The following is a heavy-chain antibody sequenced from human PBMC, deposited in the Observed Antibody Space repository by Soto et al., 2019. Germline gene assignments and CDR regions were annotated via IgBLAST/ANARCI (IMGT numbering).Heavy chain of an antibody. Sequence: PSETLSLTCSVSGGSISSDDYYWTWIHKPPGEGLEWIGYIYYTGRTSSTPSLESRVTISIDTSKNQFSLKLSSVSAADTAVYYCAREGSSSPEYFDFWGREPWSPSPQ. V-gene: IGHV4-30-4*01. CDR2: IYYTGRT. D-gene: IGHD2-15*01. CDR3: AREGSSSPEYFDF. J-gene: IGHJ4*02. CDR1: GGSISSDDYY.